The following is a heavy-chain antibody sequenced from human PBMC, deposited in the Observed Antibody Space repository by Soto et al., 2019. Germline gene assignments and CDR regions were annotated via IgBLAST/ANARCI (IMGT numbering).Heavy chain of an antibody. J-gene: IGHJ4*02. V-gene: IGHV4-31*03. D-gene: IGHD3-10*01. CDR3: AREPRLLIWFGKLQD. Sequence: QVQLQESGPRLVKPSQTLSLTCTVSGGSISSPNFYWSWIRQHPGKGLEWMGHIYYNVTTYYNPSLKTRVSISVDTSKNQFSLKLTPVTAADTAVYYCAREPRLLIWFGKLQDWGRGTLVTVSS. CDR2: IYYNVTT. CDR1: GGSISSPNFY.